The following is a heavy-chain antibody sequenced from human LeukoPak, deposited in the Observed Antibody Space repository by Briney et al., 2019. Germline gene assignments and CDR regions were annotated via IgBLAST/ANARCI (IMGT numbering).Heavy chain of an antibody. J-gene: IGHJ6*02. Sequence: PGGSLRLSCAASGFTFSSYWMSWVRQAPGKGLEWVANIKQDGSEKHYVDSVKGRFTISRDNAKNSLYLQMNSLRAEDTAVYYCARVIPYSGYGYYCYGMDVWGQGTTVTVSS. V-gene: IGHV3-7*01. D-gene: IGHD5-12*01. CDR3: ARVIPYSGYGYYCYGMDV. CDR2: IKQDGSEK. CDR1: GFTFSSYW.